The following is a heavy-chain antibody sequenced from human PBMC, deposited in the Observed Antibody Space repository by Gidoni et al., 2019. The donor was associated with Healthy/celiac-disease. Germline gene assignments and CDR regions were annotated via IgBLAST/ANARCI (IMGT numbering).Heavy chain of an antibody. D-gene: IGHD6-13*01. CDR1: GFTCSSYS. CDR3: ARDYDSSSPADAFDI. V-gene: IGHV3-21*01. CDR2: ISSSSSYI. J-gene: IGHJ3*02. Sequence: EVQLVESGGGMVKPGGSLRLSCAASGFTCSSYSMNWVRQAPGKGLGLFSSISSSSSYIYYADSVKGRFTISRDNAKNSLYLQMNILRAEDTAVYYCARDYDSSSPADAFDIWGQGTMVTVSS.